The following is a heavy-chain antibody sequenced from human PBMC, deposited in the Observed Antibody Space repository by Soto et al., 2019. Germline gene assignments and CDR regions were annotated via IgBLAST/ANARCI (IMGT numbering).Heavy chain of an antibody. CDR2: ISGSSSNI. V-gene: IGHV3-21*01. Sequence: GGSLRLSCAASGFTFSNYYMNWVRQAPGKGLEWVSSISGSSSNIYYADSVKSRFTISRDNAKNALYLQMNSLTDEDTAVYYCARDCSGSSCLPRLNDYWGQGTLVTVSS. CDR3: ARDCSGSSCLPRLNDY. J-gene: IGHJ4*02. CDR1: GFTFSNYY. D-gene: IGHD2-15*01.